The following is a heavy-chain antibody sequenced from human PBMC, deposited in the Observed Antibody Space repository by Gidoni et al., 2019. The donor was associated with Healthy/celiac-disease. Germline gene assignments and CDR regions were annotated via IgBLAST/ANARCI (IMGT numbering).Heavy chain of an antibody. CDR1: GGSISSGDYY. CDR2: IYYSGST. CDR3: ARGGEVTMVRGVSPGAFDI. D-gene: IGHD3-10*01. Sequence: QVQLQESGPGLVKPSQTLSLTCTVSGGSISSGDYYWSWIRQPPGTGLEWIGYIYYSGSTYYNPSLKSRVTISVDTSKNQFSLKLSSVTAADTAVYYCARGGEVTMVRGVSPGAFDIWGQGTMVTVSS. J-gene: IGHJ3*02. V-gene: IGHV4-30-4*01.